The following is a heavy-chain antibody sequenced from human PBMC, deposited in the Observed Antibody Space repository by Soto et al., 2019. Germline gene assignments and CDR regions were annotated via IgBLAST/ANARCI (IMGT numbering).Heavy chain of an antibody. J-gene: IGHJ3*02. Sequence: EVQLVESGGGLVQPGGSLRLSCAASGFTFSNYWMHWVRQAPGKGLEWVSRINGDGRTAIYADSVKGRFTISRDNAKKGLYLQMNSLRAEDTAVYYCARAGLGYCTSTSCHPGFDIWGQGTMVTV. CDR3: ARAGLGYCTSTSCHPGFDI. D-gene: IGHD2-2*01. CDR1: GFTFSNYW. CDR2: INGDGRTA. V-gene: IGHV3-74*01.